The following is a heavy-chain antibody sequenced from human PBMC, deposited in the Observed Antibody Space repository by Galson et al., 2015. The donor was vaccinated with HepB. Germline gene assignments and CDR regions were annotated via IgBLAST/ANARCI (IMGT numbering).Heavy chain of an antibody. CDR3: ARDLGVDTATPEAFDI. CDR2: INPSGGST. V-gene: IGHV1-46*01. J-gene: IGHJ3*02. D-gene: IGHD5-18*01. Sequence: SVKVSCKASGYTFTSYYMHWVRQAPGQGLEWMGIINPSGGSTSYAQKFQGRVTMTRDTSTSTVYMELSSLRSEDTAVYYCARDLGVDTATPEAFDIWGQGTMVTVSS. CDR1: GYTFTSYY.